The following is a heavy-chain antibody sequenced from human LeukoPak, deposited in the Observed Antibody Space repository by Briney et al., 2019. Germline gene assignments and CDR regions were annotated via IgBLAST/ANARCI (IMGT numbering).Heavy chain of an antibody. CDR2: IYYSGST. V-gene: IGHV4-39*07. CDR3: ATGGGSFWFDP. Sequence: PSETLSLTCTVSGGSISSSSYYWGWIRQPPGKGLEWIGSIYYSGSTYYNPSLKSRVTISVDTSKNQFSLKLSSVTAADTAVYYCATGGGSFWFDPWGQGTLVTVSS. CDR1: GGSISSSSYY. D-gene: IGHD2-15*01. J-gene: IGHJ5*02.